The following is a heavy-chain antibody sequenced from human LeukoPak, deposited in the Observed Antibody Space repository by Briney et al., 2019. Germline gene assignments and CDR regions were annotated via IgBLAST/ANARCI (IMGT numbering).Heavy chain of an antibody. J-gene: IGHJ3*02. Sequence: SGGSLRLSCAASGRTFSSYAMHWVRQAPGKALEWVAVISNGGTNNYYADSVKGRFTISRDNSKNTLYLQMNSLRAEDTAVYYCARGVYNGAFDIWGQGTTVTVSS. D-gene: IGHD5-24*01. CDR1: GRTFSSYA. CDR3: ARGVYNGAFDI. CDR2: ISNGGTNN. V-gene: IGHV3-30-3*01.